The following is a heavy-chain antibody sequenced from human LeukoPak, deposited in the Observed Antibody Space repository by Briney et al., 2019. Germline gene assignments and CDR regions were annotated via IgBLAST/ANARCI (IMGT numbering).Heavy chain of an antibody. D-gene: IGHD3-16*01. CDR1: GFTFSSYA. V-gene: IGHV3-30-3*01. Sequence: PGRSLRLSCAASGFTFSSYAMHWVRQAPGKGLEWVAVISYDGSNKYYADSVKGRFTISRDNSKNTLYLQMNSLRAEDTAVYYCARNMITFGGATLLDYWGQGTLVTVSS. CDR2: ISYDGSNK. CDR3: ARNMITFGGATLLDY. J-gene: IGHJ4*02.